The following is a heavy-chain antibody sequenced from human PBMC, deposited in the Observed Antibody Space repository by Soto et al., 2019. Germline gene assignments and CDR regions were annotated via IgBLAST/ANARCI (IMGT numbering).Heavy chain of an antibody. J-gene: IGHJ4*02. CDR2: ISGSGGST. Sequence: GGSLRLSCAASGFTFSSYAMSWVRQAPGKGLEWVSAISGSGGSTYYADSVKGRFTISRDNSKNTLYLQMNSLRAEDTAVYYCAKDRDRSMTTVTTSVIGPDYWGQGTLVTVSS. V-gene: IGHV3-23*01. CDR3: AKDRDRSMTTVTTSVIGPDY. CDR1: GFTFSSYA. D-gene: IGHD4-17*01.